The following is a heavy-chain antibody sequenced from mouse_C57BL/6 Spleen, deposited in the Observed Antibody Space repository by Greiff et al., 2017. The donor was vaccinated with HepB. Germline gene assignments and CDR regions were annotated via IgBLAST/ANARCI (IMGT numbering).Heavy chain of an antibody. Sequence: VQLVESGAELARPGASVKMSCKASGYTFTSYTMHWVKQRPGQGLEWIGYINPSSGYTKYNQKFKDKATLTADKSSSTAYMQLSSLTSEDSAVYYCARYEESYAMDYWGQGTSVTVSS. J-gene: IGHJ4*01. CDR2: INPSSGYT. D-gene: IGHD2-12*01. CDR1: GYTFTSYT. CDR3: ARYEESYAMDY. V-gene: IGHV1-4*01.